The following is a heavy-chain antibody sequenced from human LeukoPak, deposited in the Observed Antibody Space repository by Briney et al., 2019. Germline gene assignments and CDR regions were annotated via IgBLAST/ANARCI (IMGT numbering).Heavy chain of an antibody. CDR2: IYYSGNT. J-gene: IGHJ4*02. CDR3: ASVGWYDTGYYYFDY. CDR1: GGSISSGYYY. V-gene: IGHV4-30-4*01. Sequence: SETLSLTCSVSGGSISSGYYYWSWIRQSPGKGLEWIGYIYYSGNTYYIPSLKSRVTISIDTSKNQFSLKLSSVTAADTAVYYCASVGWYDTGYYYFDYWGQGTLVTVSS. D-gene: IGHD2-15*01.